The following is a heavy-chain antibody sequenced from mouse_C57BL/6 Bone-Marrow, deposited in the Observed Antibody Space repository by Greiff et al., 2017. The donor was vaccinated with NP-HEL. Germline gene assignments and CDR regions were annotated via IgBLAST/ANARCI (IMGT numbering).Heavy chain of an antibody. D-gene: IGHD1-1*01. J-gene: IGHJ2*01. CDR1: GFNIKDDY. V-gene: IGHV14-4*01. CDR3: TTGPHYYGSSY. CDR2: IDPENGDT. Sequence: EVQLQESGAELVRPGASVKLSCTASGFNIKDDYMHWVKQRPEQGLEWIGWIDPENGDTEYASKFQGKATITADTSSNTAYLQLSSLTSEDTAFYYCTTGPHYYGSSYWGQGTTLTVSS.